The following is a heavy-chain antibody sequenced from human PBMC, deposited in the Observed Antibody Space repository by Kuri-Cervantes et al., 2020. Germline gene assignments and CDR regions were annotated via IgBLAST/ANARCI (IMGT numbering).Heavy chain of an antibody. Sequence: LSLTCAASEFTFSGSAMHWVRQASGKGLEWVGRIRSKANSYATAYAASVKGRFTISRDDSKNTAYLQMNSLKTEDTAVYYCTRHEGNASPLFDYWGQGTLVTVSS. V-gene: IGHV3-73*01. CDR2: IRSKANSYAT. J-gene: IGHJ4*02. D-gene: IGHD1-1*01. CDR1: EFTFSGSA. CDR3: TRHEGNASPLFDY.